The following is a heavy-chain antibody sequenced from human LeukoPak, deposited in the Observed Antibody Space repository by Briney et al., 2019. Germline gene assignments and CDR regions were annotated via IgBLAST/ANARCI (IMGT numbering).Heavy chain of an antibody. D-gene: IGHD3-22*01. CDR3: AREYYYDSSGPNDAFDI. V-gene: IGHV1-2*02. CDR2: INPNSGGT. Sequence: EASVKVSCKASGYTFTGYYMHWVRQAPGQGLEWMGWINPNSGGTNYAQKFQGRVTMTRDTSISTAYMELSRLRSDDTAVYYCAREYYYDSSGPNDAFDIWGQGTMVTVSS. J-gene: IGHJ3*02. CDR1: GYTFTGYY.